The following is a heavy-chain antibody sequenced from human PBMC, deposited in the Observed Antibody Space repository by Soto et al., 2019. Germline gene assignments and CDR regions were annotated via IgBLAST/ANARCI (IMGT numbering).Heavy chain of an antibody. CDR3: ATGHYDFWSGYRHAFDI. Sequence: ASVKVSCKASGDTFTSYDINWVRQATGQGLEWMGWIKPNNGDTSYAQKFQGRVTMTENTSIDTAYMELSSLRSEDTAVYYCATGHYDFWSGYRHAFDIWGQGTMVTVSS. CDR2: IKPNNGDT. J-gene: IGHJ3*02. D-gene: IGHD3-3*01. V-gene: IGHV1-8*01. CDR1: GDTFTSYD.